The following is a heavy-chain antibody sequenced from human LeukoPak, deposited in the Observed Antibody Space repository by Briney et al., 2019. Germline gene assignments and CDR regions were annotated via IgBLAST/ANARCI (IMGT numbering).Heavy chain of an antibody. J-gene: IGHJ4*02. CDR1: GFTFSSYS. Sequence: PGGSLRLSCAASGFTFSSYSMNWVRQAPGKGLEWVSSMSSSSSYISYADSVKGRFTISRDNAKNSLYLQMNSLRAEDTAVYYCARGRDIVVVPAAVVDYWGQGTLVTVSS. CDR2: MSSSSSYI. CDR3: ARGRDIVVVPAAVVDY. D-gene: IGHD2-2*01. V-gene: IGHV3-21*01.